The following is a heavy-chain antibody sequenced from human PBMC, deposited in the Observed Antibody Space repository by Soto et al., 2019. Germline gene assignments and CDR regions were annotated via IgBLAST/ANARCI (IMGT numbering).Heavy chain of an antibody. CDR1: GFTFSSYG. CDR3: AKDFKYKDRQPSGMDV. CDR2: ISYDGSNK. V-gene: IGHV3-30*18. Sequence: GSLRLSCAASGFTFSSYGFHWVRQAPGKGLEWVAVISYDGSNKYYEDSVKGRFTISRDNSKNTLYLQMNSLRAEDTAVFYCAKDFKYKDRQPSGMDVWGQGTTVTVSS. J-gene: IGHJ6*02. D-gene: IGHD1-1*01.